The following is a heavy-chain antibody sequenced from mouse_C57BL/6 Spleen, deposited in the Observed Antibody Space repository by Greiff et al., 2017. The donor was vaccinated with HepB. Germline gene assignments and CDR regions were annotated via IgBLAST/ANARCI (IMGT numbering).Heavy chain of an antibody. D-gene: IGHD2-5*01. CDR2: IDPEDGEP. CDR1: GFNIKDYY. CDR3: ARSPAYYSIYWYFDV. Sequence: EVQLQQSGAELVKPGASVKLSCTASGFNIKDYYMHWVKQRTEQGLEWIGRIDPEDGEPKYAPKFQGKATITADTSSNTAYLQLSSLTSEDTAVYYCARSPAYYSIYWYFDVWGTGTTVTVSS. J-gene: IGHJ1*03. V-gene: IGHV14-2*01.